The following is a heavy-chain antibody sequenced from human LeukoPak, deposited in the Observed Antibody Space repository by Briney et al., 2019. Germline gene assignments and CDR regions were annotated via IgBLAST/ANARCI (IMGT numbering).Heavy chain of an antibody. CDR2: INQDGTEK. V-gene: IGHV3-7*04. J-gene: IGHJ4*02. Sequence: PGGSLRLSCAASGFTFSTYWMTWVRQAPGKGLEWVANINQDGTEKNYVDSVKGRLTISRDNARNSLYLQMSSLRAEDTAVYYCARNMGDYWGQGTLVTVSS. CDR1: GFTFSTYW. CDR3: ARNMGDY. D-gene: IGHD2/OR15-2a*01.